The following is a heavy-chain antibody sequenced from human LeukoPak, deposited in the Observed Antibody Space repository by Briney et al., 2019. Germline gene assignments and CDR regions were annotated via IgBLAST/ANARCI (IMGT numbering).Heavy chain of an antibody. Sequence: GESLKISCKGSGYSFTSYWSGWVRQMPGKGLEWMGIIYPGDSDTRYSPSFQGQVTISADKSISTAYLQWSSLKASDTALYYCARHVRWELLDYADYWGQGTLVTVSS. D-gene: IGHD1-26*01. J-gene: IGHJ4*02. V-gene: IGHV5-51*01. CDR2: IYPGDSDT. CDR1: GYSFTSYW. CDR3: ARHVRWELLDYADY.